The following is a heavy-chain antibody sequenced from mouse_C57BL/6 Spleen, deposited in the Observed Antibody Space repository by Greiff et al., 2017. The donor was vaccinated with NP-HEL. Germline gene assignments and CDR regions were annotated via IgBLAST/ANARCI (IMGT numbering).Heavy chain of an antibody. D-gene: IGHD4-1*01. V-gene: IGHV14-3*01. J-gene: IGHJ2*01. CDR3: ARDWEGNY. CDR2: IDPANGNT. CDR1: GFNFKNTY. Sequence: EVKLVESVAELVRPGASVKLSCTASGFNFKNTYMHWVKQRPEQGLEWIGRIDPANGNTKYAPKFQGKATITADTSSNTAYLQLSSLTSEDTAIYYCARDWEGNYWGQGTTLTVSS.